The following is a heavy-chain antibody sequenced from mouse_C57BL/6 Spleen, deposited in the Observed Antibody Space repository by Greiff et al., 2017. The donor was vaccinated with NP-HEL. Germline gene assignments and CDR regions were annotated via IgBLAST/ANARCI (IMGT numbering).Heavy chain of an antibody. CDR3: AREGSSSYDYAMDY. CDR1: GYTFTSYT. CDR2: INPSSGYT. J-gene: IGHJ4*01. D-gene: IGHD1-1*01. V-gene: IGHV1-4*01. Sequence: QVQLQQPGAELARPGASVKMSCKASGYTFTSYTMHWVKQRPGQGLEWIGYINPSSGYTKYNQKFKDKATLTADKSSSTAYMQLSSLTSEDSAVYYCAREGSSSYDYAMDYWGQGTSVTVSS.